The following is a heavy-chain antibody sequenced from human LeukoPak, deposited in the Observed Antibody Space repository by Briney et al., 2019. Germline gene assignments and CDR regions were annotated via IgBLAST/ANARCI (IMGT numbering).Heavy chain of an antibody. D-gene: IGHD6-13*01. J-gene: IGHJ4*02. CDR3: ARERPPGDSSNWFLEGYFDI. V-gene: IGHV1-69*05. CDR2: IIPIFGTA. CDR1: GYTFTGHY. Sequence: SVKVSCKASGYTFTGHYMHWVRQAPGQGLEWMGRIIPIFGTANYAQKFQGRVTITTDESTSTAYMELSTLRSDDTAVYYCARERPPGDSSNWFLEGYFDIWGQGTLVTVSS.